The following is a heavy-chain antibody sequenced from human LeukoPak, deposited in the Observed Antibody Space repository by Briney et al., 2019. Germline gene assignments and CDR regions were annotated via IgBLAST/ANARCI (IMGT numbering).Heavy chain of an antibody. J-gene: IGHJ6*03. Sequence: GGSLRLSCAASGFTFSSYWMSWVRQAPGKGLEWVSSISSSSSYIYYADSVKGRFTISRDNAKNSLYLQMNSLRAEDTAVYYCATYDFWSGYQVPYYYYYMDVWGKGTTVTVSS. D-gene: IGHD3-3*01. V-gene: IGHV3-21*01. CDR3: ATYDFWSGYQVPYYYYYMDV. CDR2: ISSSSSYI. CDR1: GFTFSSYW.